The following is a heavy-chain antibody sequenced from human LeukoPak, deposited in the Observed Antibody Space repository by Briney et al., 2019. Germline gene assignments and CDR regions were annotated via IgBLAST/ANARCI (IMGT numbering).Heavy chain of an antibody. Sequence: SQTLSLTCAISGYSVSSNRAAWNWIRQSPSRGLEWLGRTYYRSEWYNDYAVSVKGRITINPDTSRNQFSLHLNSVTPEDTAVYYCGRETAGTYYFDYWGQGTLVTVSS. J-gene: IGHJ4*02. V-gene: IGHV6-1*01. CDR1: GYSVSSNRAA. D-gene: IGHD1-1*01. CDR2: TYYRSEWYN. CDR3: GRETAGTYYFDY.